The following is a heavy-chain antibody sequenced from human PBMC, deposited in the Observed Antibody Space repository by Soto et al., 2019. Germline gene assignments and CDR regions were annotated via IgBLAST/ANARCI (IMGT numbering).Heavy chain of an antibody. J-gene: IGHJ6*02. CDR2: ISYDGSNK. Sequence: SRSGWPSYHQTKGKGLEWVAVISYDGSNKYYADSVKGRFTISRDNSKNTLYLQMNSLRAEDTAVYYCASAYYYDSSGYYIYYGMDVWGQGTTVTVSS. V-gene: IGHV3-30*19. D-gene: IGHD3-22*01. CDR3: ASAYYYDSSGYYIYYGMDV. CDR1: SRSG.